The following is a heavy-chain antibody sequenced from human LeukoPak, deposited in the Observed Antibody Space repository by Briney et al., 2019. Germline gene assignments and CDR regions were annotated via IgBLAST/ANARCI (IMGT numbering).Heavy chain of an antibody. CDR2: ISDSGGST. D-gene: IGHD3/OR15-3a*01. CDR3: AKRGVVIRVILVGFHKEAYYFES. V-gene: IGHV3-23*01. Sequence: GGSLRLSCAVSGITLSNYGMSWVRQAPGKGLEWVAGISDSGGSTKYADSVKGRFTIARDNRKNTLYLQMNSLRAEDTAVYSCAKRGVVIRVILVGFHKEAYYFESWGQGALVTASS. J-gene: IGHJ4*02. CDR1: GITLSNYG.